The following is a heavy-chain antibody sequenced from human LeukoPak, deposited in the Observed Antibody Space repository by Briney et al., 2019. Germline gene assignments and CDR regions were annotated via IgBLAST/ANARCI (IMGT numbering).Heavy chain of an antibody. CDR3: AKVPYYDFWSGPDY. J-gene: IGHJ4*02. D-gene: IGHD3-3*01. CDR2: TSGSGGST. V-gene: IGHV3-23*01. Sequence: GGSLRLSCAASGFTFSSYAMSWVRQAPGKGLEWVSATSGSGGSTYYADSVKGRFTISRDNSKNTLYLQMNSLRAEDTAVYYCAKVPYYDFWSGPDYWGQGALVTVAS. CDR1: GFTFSSYA.